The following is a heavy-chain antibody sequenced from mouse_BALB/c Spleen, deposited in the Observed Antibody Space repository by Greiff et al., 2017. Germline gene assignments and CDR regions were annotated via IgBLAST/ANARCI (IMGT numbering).Heavy chain of an antibody. Sequence: EVNVVESGGGLVQPGGSLRLSCATSGFTFTDYYMSWVRQPPGKALEWLGFIRNKANGYTTEYSASVKGRFTISRDNSQSILYLQMNTLRAEDSATYYCARIGGMITTGAMDYWGQGTSVTVSS. V-gene: IGHV7-3*02. CDR3: ARIGGMITTGAMDY. CDR1: GFTFTDYY. D-gene: IGHD2-4*01. CDR2: IRNKANGYTT. J-gene: IGHJ4*01.